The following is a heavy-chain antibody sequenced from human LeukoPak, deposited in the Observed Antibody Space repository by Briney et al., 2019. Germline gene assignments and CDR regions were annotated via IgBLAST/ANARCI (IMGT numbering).Heavy chain of an antibody. V-gene: IGHV3-23*01. CDR1: GFTFSSYA. Sequence: GGSLRLSCAASGFTFSSYAMSWVRQAPGKGLEWVSAISGSGGSTYYADSVKGRFTISRDNSKNTLYLQMNSLRAEDTAVYYCAKGRASITIFSYMDVWGKGTTVTVSS. CDR3: AKGRASITIFSYMDV. D-gene: IGHD3-3*01. CDR2: ISGSGGST. J-gene: IGHJ6*03.